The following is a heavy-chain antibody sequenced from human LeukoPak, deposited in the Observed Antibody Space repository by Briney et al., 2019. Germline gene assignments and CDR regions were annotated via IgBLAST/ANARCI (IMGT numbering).Heavy chain of an antibody. CDR1: GFTFSSYG. CDR3: AKVDDILTGLDAFDI. CDR2: IWYDGSNK. J-gene: IGHJ3*02. D-gene: IGHD3-9*01. V-gene: IGHV3-33*06. Sequence: GGPLRLSCAASGFTFSSYGMHWVRQAPGKGLEWVAVIWYDGSNKYYADSVKGRFTISRDNSKNTLYLQMNSLRAEDTAVYYCAKVDDILTGLDAFDIWGQGTMVTVSS.